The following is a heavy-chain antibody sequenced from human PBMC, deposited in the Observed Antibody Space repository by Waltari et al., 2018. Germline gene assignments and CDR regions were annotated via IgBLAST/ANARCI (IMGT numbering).Heavy chain of an antibody. V-gene: IGHV4-38-2*01. CDR3: AGGAEYGMDV. CDR1: GYSISSGYY. CDR2: IYQSGST. D-gene: IGHD1-26*01. Sequence: QVQLQESGPGLVKPSETLSLTCAVSGYSISSGYYWGWIRQPPGKGLEWIGSIYQSGSTYYNPSLKSRVTISVDTSKNQFSLKLSSVTAADTAVYYCAGGAEYGMDVWGQGTTVTVSS. J-gene: IGHJ6*02.